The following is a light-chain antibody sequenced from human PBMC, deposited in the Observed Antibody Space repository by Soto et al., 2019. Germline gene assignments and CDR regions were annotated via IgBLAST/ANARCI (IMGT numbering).Light chain of an antibody. J-gene: IGKJ5*01. V-gene: IGKV3-20*01. CDR3: QQYGGSPPIT. CDR1: QSISSEY. Sequence: EIVLTQSPGTLSLSPGERATLSCRASQSISSEYLAWYQQKPDQAPRLLIYGASSRATGIPDRFSGSGSGTDFTLSISRLEPEDFAVYFCQQYGGSPPITFGQGTRLEI. CDR2: GAS.